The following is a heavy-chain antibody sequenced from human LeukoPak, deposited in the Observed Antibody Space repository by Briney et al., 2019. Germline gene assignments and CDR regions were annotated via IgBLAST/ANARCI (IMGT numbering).Heavy chain of an antibody. CDR2: ISSSSSYI. D-gene: IGHD2-2*01. CDR1: GFTFSSYS. Sequence: GGSLRLSCAASGFTFSSYSMNWVRQAPGKGLEWVSSISSSSSYIYYADSVKGRFTISRDNAKNSPYLQMNSLRAEDTAVYYRAKGASDIVVVTSIYYFDYWGQGTLVTVSS. J-gene: IGHJ4*02. V-gene: IGHV3-21*01. CDR3: AKGASDIVVVTSIYYFDY.